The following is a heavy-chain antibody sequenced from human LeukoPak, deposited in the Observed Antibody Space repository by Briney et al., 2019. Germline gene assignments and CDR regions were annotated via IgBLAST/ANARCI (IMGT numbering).Heavy chain of an antibody. V-gene: IGHV1-8*02. CDR2: MNPNSGNT. D-gene: IGHD2-2*02. CDR1: GYSFTSYW. Sequence: GESLKISCKGSGYSFTSYWIGWVRQATGQGLEWMGWMNPNSGNTGYAQKFQGRVTMTRNTSISTAYMGLSSLRSEDTAVYYCARGRDRYCSSTSCYRNWFDPWGQGTLVTVSS. CDR3: ARGRDRYCSSTSCYRNWFDP. J-gene: IGHJ5*02.